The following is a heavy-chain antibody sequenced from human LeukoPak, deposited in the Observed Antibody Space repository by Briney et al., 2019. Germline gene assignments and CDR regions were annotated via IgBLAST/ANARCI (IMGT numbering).Heavy chain of an antibody. D-gene: IGHD5-24*01. Sequence: SKTLSLXCTVSGGSISSSSYYWGWIRQPPGKGLEWIGSIYYSGITYYNPSLKSRVTISVDTSKNQFSLKLSSVTAADTAVYYCARHDGYNYYFDYWGQGTLVTVSS. CDR1: GGSISSSSYY. CDR2: IYYSGIT. J-gene: IGHJ4*02. CDR3: ARHDGYNYYFDY. V-gene: IGHV4-39*01.